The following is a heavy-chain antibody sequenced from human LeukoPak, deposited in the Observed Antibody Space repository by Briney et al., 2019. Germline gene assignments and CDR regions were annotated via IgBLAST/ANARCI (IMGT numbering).Heavy chain of an antibody. J-gene: IGHJ6*03. CDR2: IYTSGST. CDR1: GGSISSYY. CDR3: ARDSRRNWGSDYYMDV. D-gene: IGHD7-27*01. V-gene: IGHV4-4*07. Sequence: SETLSLTCTVSGGSISSYYWSWIRQPAGKGLECIGRIYTSGSTNYNPSLKSRVTMSVDTSKNQFSLKLSSVTAADTAVYYCARDSRRNWGSDYYMDVWGKGTTVTVSS.